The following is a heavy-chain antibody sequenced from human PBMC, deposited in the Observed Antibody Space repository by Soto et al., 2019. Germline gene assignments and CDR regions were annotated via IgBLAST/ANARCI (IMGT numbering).Heavy chain of an antibody. V-gene: IGHV4-59*01. CDR2: IYNSGRY. J-gene: IGHJ3*02. CDR3: ARALILTGYYIHDAFDI. Sequence: PSETLSLTCSVSGGFIWGWMRQSPDKGLEWIGYIYNSGRYNYNPSLKSRVTISVDTSKNQFSLKLSSVTAADTAVYYCARALILTGYYIHDAFDIWGQGTMVTVSS. D-gene: IGHD3-9*01. CDR1: GGFI.